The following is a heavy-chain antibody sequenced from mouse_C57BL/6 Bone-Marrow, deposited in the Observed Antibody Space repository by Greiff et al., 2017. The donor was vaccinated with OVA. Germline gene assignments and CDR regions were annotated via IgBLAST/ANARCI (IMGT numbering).Heavy chain of an antibody. CDR2: INPNNGGT. CDR1: GYTFTDYN. V-gene: IGHV1-18*01. CDR3: ARRHYYGSSYWYFDV. J-gene: IGHJ1*03. Sequence: VHVKQSGPELVKPGASVKIPCKASGYTFTDYNMDWVKQSHGKSLEWIGDINPNNGGTIYNQTFKGKATLTVDKSSSTAYMELRSLTSEDTAVYYCARRHYYGSSYWYFDVWGTGTTVTVSS. D-gene: IGHD1-1*01.